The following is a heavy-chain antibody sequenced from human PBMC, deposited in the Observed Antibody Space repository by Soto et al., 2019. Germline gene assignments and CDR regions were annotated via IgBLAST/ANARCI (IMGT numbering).Heavy chain of an antibody. D-gene: IGHD6-13*01. CDR3: AKDITTPAAGTFRGPQNYYYGMDV. Sequence: GGSLRLSCAASGFTFDDYTMHWVRQAPGKGLEWVSLISWDGGSTYYADSVKGRFTISRDNSKNSLYLQMNSLRTEDTALYYCAKDITTPAAGTFRGPQNYYYGMDVWGQGTTVTVS. CDR1: GFTFDDYT. V-gene: IGHV3-43*01. CDR2: ISWDGGST. J-gene: IGHJ6*02.